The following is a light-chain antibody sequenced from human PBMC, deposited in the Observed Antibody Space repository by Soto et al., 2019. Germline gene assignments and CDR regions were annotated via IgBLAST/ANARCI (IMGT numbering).Light chain of an antibody. CDR2: DND. J-gene: IGLJ2*01. CDR1: SSNIGGNF. CDR3: AAWDSSLSIGI. Sequence: QSALTQPPSVSAAPGENVAMSCSGSSSNIGGNFVSWYQQFPGTAPKVIIYDNDKRPSGIPDRFSGYKSGTSATLDITGLQAGDEADYFCAAWDSSLSIGIFGGGTKLTVL. V-gene: IGLV1-51*01.